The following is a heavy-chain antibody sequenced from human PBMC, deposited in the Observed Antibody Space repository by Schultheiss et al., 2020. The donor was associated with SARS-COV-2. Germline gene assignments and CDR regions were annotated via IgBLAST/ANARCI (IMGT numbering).Heavy chain of an antibody. CDR1: GFTFTNAW. D-gene: IGHD4-17*01. J-gene: IGHJ4*02. CDR2: IKSKTDGGTT. Sequence: GGSLRLSCAASGFTFTNAWMNWVRQAPGKGLEWVGRIKSKTDGGTTDYAAPVKGRFTISRDDSNDTLYLQMNSLKTEDTAVYYCTTDPCDYGDYTWPDYWGQGTLVTVSS. CDR3: TTDPCDYGDYTWPDY. V-gene: IGHV3-15*07.